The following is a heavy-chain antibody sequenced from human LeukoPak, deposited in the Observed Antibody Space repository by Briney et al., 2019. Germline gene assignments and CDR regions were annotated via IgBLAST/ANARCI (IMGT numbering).Heavy chain of an antibody. CDR3: ARRLTQYDCFDP. V-gene: IGHV6-1*01. D-gene: IGHD2-2*01. Sequence: SQTLSLTCAISGDSVLSNSVTWNWIRQSPSRGLEWLGRTYYRSTWYNDYAVSVRGRITVNPDTSKNQFSLHLNPVTPEDTAVYYCARRLTQYDCFDPWGQGILVTVSS. J-gene: IGHJ5*02. CDR1: GDSVLSNSVT. CDR2: TYYRSTWYN.